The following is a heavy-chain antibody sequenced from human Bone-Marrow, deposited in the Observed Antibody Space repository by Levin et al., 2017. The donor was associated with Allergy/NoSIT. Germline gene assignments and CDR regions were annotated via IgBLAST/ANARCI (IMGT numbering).Heavy chain of an antibody. J-gene: IGHJ4*02. D-gene: IGHD6-6*01. CDR1: GFTFSRYW. Sequence: GESLKISCAASGFTFSRYWMSWVRQAPGKGLEWVANIKEDGSENYYVDSMKGRFTISRDNAKNSLFLQMNSLRAEDTAVYYCARIGYSSSSFDYWGQGTLVTVSS. CDR2: IKEDGSEN. V-gene: IGHV3-7*01. CDR3: ARIGYSSSSFDY.